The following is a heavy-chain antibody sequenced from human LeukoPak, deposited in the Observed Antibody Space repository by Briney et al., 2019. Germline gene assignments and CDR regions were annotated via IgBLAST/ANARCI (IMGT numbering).Heavy chain of an antibody. CDR2: IKDNGGT. V-gene: IGHV4-34*01. Sequence: SDTLSLTCAVYGGSLNSYFWSWLRHPPGKGLEWIGEIKDNGGTNYNPSLKGRVTISLDTSKRQFSLWLSSVTAADTAVYYCAPIFGDYSDFDSWGQGTLVTVSS. D-gene: IGHD4-17*01. CDR1: GGSLNSYF. CDR3: APIFGDYSDFDS. J-gene: IGHJ4*01.